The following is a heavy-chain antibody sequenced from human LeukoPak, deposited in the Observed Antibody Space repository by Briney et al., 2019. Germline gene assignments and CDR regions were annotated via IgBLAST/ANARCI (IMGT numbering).Heavy chain of an antibody. CDR2: IYHSGST. CDR1: GYSISSGYY. D-gene: IGHD3-9*01. V-gene: IGHV4-38-2*02. Sequence: SETLSLTCAVSGYSISSGYYWGWIPQPPGKGLEWVGSIYHSGSTYYNPSLKSRVTISVDTSKNQFSLKLSSVTAADTAVYYCARDHYPKLRYFDWLLLGAFDIWGQGTMVTVSS. J-gene: IGHJ3*02. CDR3: ARDHYPKLRYFDWLLLGAFDI.